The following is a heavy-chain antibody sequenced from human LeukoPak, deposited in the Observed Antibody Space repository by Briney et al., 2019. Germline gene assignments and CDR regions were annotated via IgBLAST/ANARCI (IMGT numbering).Heavy chain of an antibody. CDR1: GFTVSSNY. CDR2: ISTSSSTI. CDR3: ATFYYYYMDV. Sequence: GGSLRLSCAASGFTVSSNYMSWVRQAPGKVLEWVSYISTSSSTIHYADSVKGRFTISRDNAKNSLYLQMNSLRAGDTAVYYCATFYYYYMDVWGKGTTVTVSS. V-gene: IGHV3-48*01. J-gene: IGHJ6*03.